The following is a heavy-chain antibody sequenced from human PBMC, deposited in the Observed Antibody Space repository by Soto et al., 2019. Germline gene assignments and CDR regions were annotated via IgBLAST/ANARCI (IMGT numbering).Heavy chain of an antibody. V-gene: IGHV3-21*01. D-gene: IGHD3-10*01. Sequence: GGSLRLSCISSGLTFRTYTMNWVRQAPGKGLEWVSGIRGFSPYTFYAESVKGRFTISRDNAKNSLYLQMDSLRAEDTAVYYCARDRGYDAHDYYYNAMDVWGQGTTVTVSS. CDR2: IRGFSPYT. CDR3: ARDRGYDAHDYYYNAMDV. CDR1: GLTFRTYT. J-gene: IGHJ6*02.